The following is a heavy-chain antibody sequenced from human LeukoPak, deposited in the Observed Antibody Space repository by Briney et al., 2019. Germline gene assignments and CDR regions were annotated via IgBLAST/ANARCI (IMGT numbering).Heavy chain of an antibody. J-gene: IGHJ4*02. CDR3: VRKPSTPDDY. CDR1: GFTFDDYG. Sequence: RSGGSLRLSCAASGFTFDDYGMSWVRQAPGEGLEWVSGINWNGGSTGYADSVKGRFTISRDNAKNSLYLQMNSLRAEDTALYYCVRKPSTPDDYWGQGTLVTVSS. V-gene: IGHV3-20*04. D-gene: IGHD1-14*01. CDR2: INWNGGST.